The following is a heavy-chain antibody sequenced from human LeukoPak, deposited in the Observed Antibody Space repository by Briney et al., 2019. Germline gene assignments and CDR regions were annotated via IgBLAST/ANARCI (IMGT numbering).Heavy chain of an antibody. CDR3: ARGENVDTALISTAENDAFDI. Sequence: KPSETLSLTCAVSGGSISSYYWSWIRQPPGKGLEWIGYISYSGSTKYNPSLTSRVTISVDTSKNQFSLKLTSVTAADTAVYYCARGENVDTALISTAENDAFDIWGQGTMVTVSP. J-gene: IGHJ3*02. CDR1: GGSISSYY. D-gene: IGHD5-18*01. CDR2: ISYSGST. V-gene: IGHV4-59*12.